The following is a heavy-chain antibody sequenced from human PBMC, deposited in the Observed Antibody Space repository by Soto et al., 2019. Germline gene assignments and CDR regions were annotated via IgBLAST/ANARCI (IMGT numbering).Heavy chain of an antibody. CDR2: ISGSGGDT. D-gene: IGHD5-12*01. V-gene: IGHV3-23*01. Sequence: EVQLLEPGGGLVQPGGSLRLSCAASGFTFGKYAMSWVRQAPGKGLEWVSNISGSGGDTFYAGSVKGRFTISRDISENTLYLQVDSLTAEETAVYYCSKDRGYTGYYFGYCVDHWGRGSLVAVSS. CDR1: GFTFGKYA. J-gene: IGHJ4*02. CDR3: SKDRGYTGYYFGYCVDH.